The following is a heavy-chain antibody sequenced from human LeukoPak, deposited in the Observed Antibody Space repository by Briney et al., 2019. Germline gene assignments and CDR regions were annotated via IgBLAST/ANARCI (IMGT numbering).Heavy chain of an antibody. CDR3: ARGPDSSGYYSLKRYYYYMDV. Sequence: SETLSLTCAVYGGSFSGYYWSWIRQPPGKGLEWIGEINHSGSTNYNPSLKSRVTISVDTSKNQFPLKLSPVTAADTAVYYCARGPDSSGYYSLKRYYYYMDVWGKGTTVTVSS. CDR1: GGSFSGYY. CDR2: INHSGST. J-gene: IGHJ6*03. V-gene: IGHV4-34*01. D-gene: IGHD3-22*01.